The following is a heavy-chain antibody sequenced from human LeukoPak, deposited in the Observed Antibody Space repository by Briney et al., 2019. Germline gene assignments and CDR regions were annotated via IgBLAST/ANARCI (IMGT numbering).Heavy chain of an antibody. CDR2: IYSGGST. Sequence: GGSLRLSCAASGFTFSSYAMNWVRQAPGKGLEWVSVIYSGGSTYYADSVKGRFTISRDNFRNTLYLQMNSLRAEDTAVYYCATQNYYGSGSYSDYWGQGTLVTVSS. V-gene: IGHV3-23*03. CDR1: GFTFSSYA. CDR3: ATQNYYGSGSYSDY. D-gene: IGHD3-10*01. J-gene: IGHJ4*02.